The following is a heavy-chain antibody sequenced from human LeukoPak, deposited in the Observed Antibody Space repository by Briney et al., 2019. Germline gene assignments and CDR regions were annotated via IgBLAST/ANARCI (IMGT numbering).Heavy chain of an antibody. CDR1: GFTFSDYS. CDR3: ARVPLGEFKGFDP. CDR2: INTDGNST. D-gene: IGHD3-10*01. V-gene: IGHV3-74*01. Sequence: GGSLRLSCAASGFTFSDYSMNWVRQAPGKGLEWVSRINTDGNSTRYADSVKGRFTISRDNAKNTLYLQMNSLRAEDTAVYYCARVPLGEFKGFDPWGQGTLVTVSS. J-gene: IGHJ5*02.